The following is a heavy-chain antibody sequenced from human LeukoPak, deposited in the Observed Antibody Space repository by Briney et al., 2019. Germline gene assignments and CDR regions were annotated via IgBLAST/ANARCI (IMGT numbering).Heavy chain of an antibody. Sequence: ASVKVSCKASGYSFSVYYIQWLRQVPGEGLEWVGWILPHSGDTYYAQKFRGRVTMTTDTSINTAYMELSRLQSDDTGIYFCARPPRDLVSAAPFDYWGQGNLVAVSS. V-gene: IGHV1-2*02. D-gene: IGHD2-2*01. CDR2: ILPHSGDT. J-gene: IGHJ4*02. CDR1: GYSFSVYY. CDR3: ARPPRDLVSAAPFDY.